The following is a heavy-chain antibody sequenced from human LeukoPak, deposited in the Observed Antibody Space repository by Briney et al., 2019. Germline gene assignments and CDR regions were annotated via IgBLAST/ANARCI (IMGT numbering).Heavy chain of an antibody. V-gene: IGHV3-33*06. D-gene: IGHD3-9*01. J-gene: IGHJ6*03. Sequence: GRSLRLSCAAPGFTFSSYGTHWVRQAPGKGLEWVAVIWYDGSNKYYADSVKGRFTISRDNSKNTLYLKMNSLRAEDTAVYYCAKGPYYDILAGYTYYYYMDVWGKGTTVTVSS. CDR2: IWYDGSNK. CDR1: GFTFSSYG. CDR3: AKGPYYDILAGYTYYYYMDV.